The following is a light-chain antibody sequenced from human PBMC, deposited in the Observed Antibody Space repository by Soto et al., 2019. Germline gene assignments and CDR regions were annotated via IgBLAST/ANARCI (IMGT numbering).Light chain of an antibody. CDR2: GTS. Sequence: EIVLTQSPGTLSLSPGERATLSCRADRSVSDTLLTWFQQKPGQAPRLLIFGTSNRAPGIPDRFSGSGSGTDFTLTSSRLEPDDFAVYYCQHYGDPSWTCGQGTKVEIK. V-gene: IGKV3-20*01. CDR1: RSVSDTL. J-gene: IGKJ1*01. CDR3: QHYGDPSWT.